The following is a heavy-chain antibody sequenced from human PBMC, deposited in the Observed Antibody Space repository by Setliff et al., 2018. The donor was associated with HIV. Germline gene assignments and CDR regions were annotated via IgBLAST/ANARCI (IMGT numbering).Heavy chain of an antibody. CDR3: ARKTEYYYDTSGFNPYAFDN. J-gene: IGHJ4*02. V-gene: IGHV4-34*01. CDR1: GGSFSGYY. Sequence: PSETLSLTCAVYGGSFSGYYWSWSRQPPGKGLEWIGEIHYSGSTNYSPSLKSRVTISVDTSKNQFSLRLNSVIAADTAVYYCARKTEYYYDTSGFNPYAFDNWGQGTLVTVSS. CDR2: IHYSGST. D-gene: IGHD3-22*01.